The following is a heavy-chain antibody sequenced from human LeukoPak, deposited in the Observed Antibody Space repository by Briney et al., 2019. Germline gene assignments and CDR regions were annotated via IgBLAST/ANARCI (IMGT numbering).Heavy chain of an antibody. J-gene: IGHJ4*02. CDR1: GGTFNRYA. CDR2: IIPIFGTA. V-gene: IGHV1-69*13. Sequence: SVKVSCKASGGTFNRYAISWVRQAPGQGLEWMGGIIPIFGTANYAQKFQGRVTITADESSSTAYMELSSLRSEDTAVYYCARDASIYDSRGYHFLFWGQGTLVTVSS. CDR3: ARDASIYDSRGYHFLF. D-gene: IGHD3-22*01.